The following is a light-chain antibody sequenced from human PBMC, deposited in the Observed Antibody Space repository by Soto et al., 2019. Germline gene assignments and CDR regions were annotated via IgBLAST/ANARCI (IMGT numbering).Light chain of an antibody. CDR2: ATS. V-gene: IGLV7-46*01. Sequence: QAVVTQAPSLTVSPGDTVTLTCGSSPGAVTSGHLPSWFQQKPGQAPKTLIYATSNTHSWTPARFSGSLLGGKAALTLSGAQPEDEAEYYCLLTYPGVRVFGTGTKVTVL. CDR1: PGAVTSGHL. CDR3: LLTYPGVRV. J-gene: IGLJ1*01.